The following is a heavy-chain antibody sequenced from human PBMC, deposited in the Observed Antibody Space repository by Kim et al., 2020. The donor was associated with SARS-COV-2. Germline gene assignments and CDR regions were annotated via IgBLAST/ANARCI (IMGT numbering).Heavy chain of an antibody. CDR2: ISYDGSNK. CDR3: ATTVTRDYYGMDV. J-gene: IGHJ6*02. Sequence: GGSLRLSCAASGFTFSSYGMHWVRQAPGKGLEWVAVISYDGSNKYYADSVKGRFTISRDNSKNTLYLQMNSLRAEDTAVYYCATTVTRDYYGMDVWGQGTTVTVSS. V-gene: IGHV3-30*03. D-gene: IGHD4-4*01. CDR1: GFTFSSYG.